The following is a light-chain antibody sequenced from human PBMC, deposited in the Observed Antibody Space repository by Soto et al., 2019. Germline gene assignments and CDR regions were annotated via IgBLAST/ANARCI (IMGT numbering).Light chain of an antibody. J-gene: IGKJ1*01. CDR3: QHYGGMWA. CDR1: QSISNR. V-gene: IGKV1-5*01. Sequence: DIQMTQSPSTLSASVGDRVTITCRASQSISNRLAWYQQKPGKPPKVLIYDASNLESGVPSRFSGSGSGTGFILTISSLQPDDFTTYYCQHYGGMWAFGQGTKVEVK. CDR2: DAS.